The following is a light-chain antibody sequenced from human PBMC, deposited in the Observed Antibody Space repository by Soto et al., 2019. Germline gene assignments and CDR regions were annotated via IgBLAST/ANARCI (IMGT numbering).Light chain of an antibody. CDR3: QQYDTWPQT. V-gene: IGKV3-15*01. CDR2: GAS. CDR1: QSVSSN. J-gene: IGKJ1*01. Sequence: EIVMTQSPATLSVSPGEGATLSCRASQSVSSNLAWYQQRPGQAPRLLINGASTRASGVPARFSGSGSGTEFTLTISSLQSEDFEVYFCQQYDTWPQTFGQGTKV.